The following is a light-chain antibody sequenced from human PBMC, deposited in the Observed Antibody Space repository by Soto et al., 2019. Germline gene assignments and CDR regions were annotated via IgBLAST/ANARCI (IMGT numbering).Light chain of an antibody. CDR1: QSISSW. CDR3: QQYNSYPWT. J-gene: IGKJ1*01. Sequence: DIQMTQSPSTLSAYVGDRVTITCRASQSISSWLAWYQQKPGKAPKLLIYDASSLESGVPSRFSGSGSGTEFTLTISSLQPDDFATYYCQQYNSYPWTFCQGTKVEIK. CDR2: DAS. V-gene: IGKV1-5*01.